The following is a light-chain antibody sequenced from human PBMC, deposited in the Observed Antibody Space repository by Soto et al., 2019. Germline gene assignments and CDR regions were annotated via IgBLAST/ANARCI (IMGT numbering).Light chain of an antibody. CDR3: SSYTRFDTRV. CDR1: SSDIGGYNY. Sequence: QSALTQPASVSGSPGQSISISCTGTSSDIGGYNYVSWYQQHPGKAPKLVIYEVSYRPSGVSNRFSGSKSGDTASLTISGLQADDEADYYCSSYTRFDTRVFGGGTKLTVL. V-gene: IGLV2-14*03. CDR2: EVS. J-gene: IGLJ3*02.